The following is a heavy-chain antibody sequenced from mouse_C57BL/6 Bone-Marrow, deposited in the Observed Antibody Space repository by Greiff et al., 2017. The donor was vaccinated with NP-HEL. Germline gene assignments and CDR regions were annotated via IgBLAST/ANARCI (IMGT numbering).Heavy chain of an antibody. CDR3: ARTYPYYFDY. CDR1: GFTFSSYA. V-gene: IGHV5-4*03. J-gene: IGHJ2*01. Sequence: EVKLMESGGGLVKPGGSLKLSCAASGFTFSSYAMSWVRQTPEKRLEWVATISDGGSYTYYPANVKGRFTISRDNAKNNLYLQMSHLKSEDTAMYYCARTYPYYFDYWGQGTTLTVSS. CDR2: ISDGGSYT.